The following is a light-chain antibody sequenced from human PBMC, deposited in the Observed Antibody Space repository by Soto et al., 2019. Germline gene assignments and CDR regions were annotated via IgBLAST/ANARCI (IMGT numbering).Light chain of an antibody. J-gene: IGLJ2*01. V-gene: IGLV2-14*01. CDR1: SGDIGGSDF. CDR3: CSYTTTNTVV. CDR2: EVN. Sequence: QSVLTQPASVSGSPGQSITISCTGTSGDIGGSDFVSWYQQHPGKAPKLVMSEVNNRPSGVSSRFSGSKSGNTASLTISGLQAEDEADYYCCSYTTTNTVVFGGGTKLTVL.